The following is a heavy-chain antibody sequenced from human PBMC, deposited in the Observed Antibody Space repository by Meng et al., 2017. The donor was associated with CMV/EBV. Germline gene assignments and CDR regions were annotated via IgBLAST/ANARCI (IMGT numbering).Heavy chain of an antibody. V-gene: IGHV3-48*03. Sequence: GESLKISCAASGFTFSSYAMSWVRQAPGKGLEWVSYISSSGSTIYYADSVKGRFTISRDNAKNSLYLQMNSLRAEDTAVYYCASLSWWGSSWYGDAFDIWGQGTMVTVSS. CDR1: GFTFSSYA. D-gene: IGHD6-13*01. J-gene: IGHJ3*02. CDR2: ISSSGSTI. CDR3: ASLSWWGSSWYGDAFDI.